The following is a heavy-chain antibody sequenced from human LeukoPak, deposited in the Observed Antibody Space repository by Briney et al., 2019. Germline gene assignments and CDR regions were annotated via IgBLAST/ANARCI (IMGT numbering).Heavy chain of an antibody. CDR1: GGSISSSYYY. CDR2: IHNSGST. CDR3: ARQVTFGYAYAYYFDY. D-gene: IGHD5-18*01. V-gene: IGHV4-39*01. J-gene: IGHJ4*02. Sequence: SETLSLTCTVSGGSISSSYYYWGWVRQPPGKGLKWIGNIHNSGSTYYNPSLKSRLTIYVDTSKNQFSLKLSSVTAADTAVYYCARQVTFGYAYAYYFDYWGQGTLVTVSS.